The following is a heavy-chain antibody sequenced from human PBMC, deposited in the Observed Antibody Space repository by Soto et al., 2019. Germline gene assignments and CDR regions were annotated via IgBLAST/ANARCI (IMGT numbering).Heavy chain of an antibody. CDR2: ISAYNGDT. J-gene: IGHJ4*02. Sequence: QVQLVQSGAEVKKPGASVKVSCKASGYNFLSYGMSWVRQAPGQGVEWMGWISAYNGDTRSAQKFQGRVTMSTDTSTRTVYLELGSLRSDDTAIYYCARDTPVYGDYVDYWGQGTRVTVSS. CDR3: ARDTPVYGDYVDY. D-gene: IGHD4-17*01. V-gene: IGHV1-18*01. CDR1: GYNFLSYG.